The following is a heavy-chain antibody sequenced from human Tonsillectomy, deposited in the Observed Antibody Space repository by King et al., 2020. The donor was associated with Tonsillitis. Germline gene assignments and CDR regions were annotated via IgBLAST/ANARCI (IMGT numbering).Heavy chain of an antibody. CDR3: AREGPGSWYGNWFDP. J-gene: IGHJ5*02. Sequence: VQLVESGAVLKKPGSSGKVSCKASGGTFSSYAISWVRHAPCQGLEWMGGSIPIFGTAHYAQKVQGRVTIPADESTRTAYMELSSLSSEDTAGYYCAREGPGSWYGNWFDPWGQGTLVTVSS. CDR1: GGTFSSYA. CDR2: SIPIFGTA. V-gene: IGHV1-69*01. D-gene: IGHD6-13*01.